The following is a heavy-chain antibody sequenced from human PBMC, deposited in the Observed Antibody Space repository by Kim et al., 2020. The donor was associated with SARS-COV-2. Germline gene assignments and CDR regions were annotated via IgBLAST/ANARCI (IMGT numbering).Heavy chain of an antibody. CDR1: GGSFSGYY. D-gene: IGHD5-18*01. CDR3: ARGPDTAMVIYYYYGMYV. V-gene: IGHV4-34*01. J-gene: IGHJ6*02. CDR2: INHSGST. Sequence: SETLSLTCAVYGGSFSGYYWSWIRQPPGKGLEWIGEINHSGSTNYNPSLKSRVTISVDTSKNQFSLKLSSVTAADTAVYYCARGPDTAMVIYYYYGMYVWGQGTTVTVSS.